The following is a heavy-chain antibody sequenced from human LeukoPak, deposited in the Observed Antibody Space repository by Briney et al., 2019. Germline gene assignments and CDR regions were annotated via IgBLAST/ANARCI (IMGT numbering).Heavy chain of an antibody. CDR3: AAAGYSYGVYYFDY. CDR2: IVVGSGNT. J-gene: IGHJ4*02. CDR1: GFTFTSSA. Sequence: GTSVKVSCKASGFTFTSSAVQWVRQARGQRLEWIGWIVVGSGNTNYAQKFQERVTITRDMSTSTAYMELSSLRSEDTAVYYCAAAGYSYGVYYFDYWGQGTLVTFSS. D-gene: IGHD5-18*01. V-gene: IGHV1-58*01.